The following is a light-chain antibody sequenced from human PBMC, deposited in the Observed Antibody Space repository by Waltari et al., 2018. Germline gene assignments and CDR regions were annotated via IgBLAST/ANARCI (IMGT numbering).Light chain of an antibody. Sequence: IVMTQSPATLSVVPGERATLSCRASPSISSNLAWYQQKPGQAPRLLIYGASTRATGIPDRCTGSGSGIEFTLTTNSLQSEDFAVYYCQQYNNWPPDPTFGQGTKVEIK. V-gene: IGKV3D-15*01. CDR2: GAS. CDR1: PSISSN. J-gene: IGKJ1*01. CDR3: QQYNNWPPDPT.